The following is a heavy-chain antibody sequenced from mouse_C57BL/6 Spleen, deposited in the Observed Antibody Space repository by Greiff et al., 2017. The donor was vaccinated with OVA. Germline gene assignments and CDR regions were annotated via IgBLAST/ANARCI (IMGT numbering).Heavy chain of an antibody. V-gene: IGHV1-82*01. CDR1: GYAFNSSW. CDR3: ARGGGYGRDFDY. J-gene: IGHJ2*01. Sequence: QVQLQQSGPELVKPGASVKISCKASGYAFNSSWMNWVKQRPGKGLEWIGRIYPGDGDTNYNGKFKGKATLTADESSSTAYMQLSSLTSEDSAVYFCARGGGYGRDFDYWGQGTTPTVSS. D-gene: IGHD1-1*01. CDR2: IYPGDGDT.